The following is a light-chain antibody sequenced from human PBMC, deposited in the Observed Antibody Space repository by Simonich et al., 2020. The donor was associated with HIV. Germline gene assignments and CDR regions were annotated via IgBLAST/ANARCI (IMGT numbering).Light chain of an antibody. Sequence: SSELTQDPAVSVALGQTVRITCQGDSLRSYTASLYQQKAGQAPVLVIYARDNRPSGIPDRFSGSSAGNTASLTITRLQAEDEADYYCQSYDSSLSDYVVFGGGTKLTVL. J-gene: IGLJ2*01. CDR1: SLRSYT. CDR2: ARD. V-gene: IGLV3-19*01. CDR3: QSYDSSLSDYVV.